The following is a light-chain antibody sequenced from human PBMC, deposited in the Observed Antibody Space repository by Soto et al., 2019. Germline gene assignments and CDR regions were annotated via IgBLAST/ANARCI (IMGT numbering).Light chain of an antibody. CDR2: EVS. Sequence: QSALTQPASVSGSPGQSITISCTGTSSDVGGYNYVSWYQQHPGKAPKLMIYEVSNRPSGDSNRFSGSKSGNTASLTISGLQAEEEADYYCSSYTSSSTVFGGGTKLTVL. CDR3: SSYTSSSTV. CDR1: SSDVGGYNY. J-gene: IGLJ3*02. V-gene: IGLV2-14*01.